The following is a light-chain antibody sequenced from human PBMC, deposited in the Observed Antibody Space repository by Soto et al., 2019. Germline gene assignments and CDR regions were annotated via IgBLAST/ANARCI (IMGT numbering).Light chain of an antibody. J-gene: IGKJ2*01. V-gene: IGKV1-39*01. CDR3: QQSFSTPHT. CDR2: ATS. Sequence: IQMTQSPSSLSASVVDTVTITCRASQTISFYLNWYQQKPGRTPNLLIYATSSLQSGVPSRFDGSGSGTEFTLTISSLQPDDFATYYCQQSFSTPHTFGQGTKLELK. CDR1: QTISFY.